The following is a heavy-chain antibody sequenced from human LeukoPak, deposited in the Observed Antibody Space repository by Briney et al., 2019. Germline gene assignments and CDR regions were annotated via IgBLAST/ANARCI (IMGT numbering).Heavy chain of an antibody. V-gene: IGHV3-23*01. CDR3: AMTKSRRTSMIVVGPRPYYFDY. CDR1: GFTFSNYG. CDR2: ITANGGTT. J-gene: IGHJ4*02. D-gene: IGHD3-22*01. Sequence: PGGSLRLSCAASGFTFSNYGMNWARQAPGKGLEWVSGITANGGTTYYADSVKGRFTISRDNSKNTLYLQMNSLRAEDTAMYYCAMTKSRRTSMIVVGPRPYYFDYWGQGTLVTVSS.